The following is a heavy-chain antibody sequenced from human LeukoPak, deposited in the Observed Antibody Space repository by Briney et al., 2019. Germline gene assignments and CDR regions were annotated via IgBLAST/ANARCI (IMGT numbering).Heavy chain of an antibody. CDR2: ISYDGSNK. V-gene: IGHV3-30*18. CDR1: GFTFSSYG. D-gene: IGHD3-9*01. CDR3: AKPPDILTDY. Sequence: PGRSLRLSCAASGFTFSSYGMHWVRQAPGKGLEWVAVISYDGSNKYYADSVKGRFTISRDNSKNTLYLQMNSLRAEDTAVYYCAKPPDILTDYWGQGTLVTVSS. J-gene: IGHJ4*02.